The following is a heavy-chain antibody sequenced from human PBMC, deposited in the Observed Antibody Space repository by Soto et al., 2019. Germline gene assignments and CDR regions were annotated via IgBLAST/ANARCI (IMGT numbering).Heavy chain of an antibody. V-gene: IGHV3-72*01. D-gene: IGHD1-1*01. CDR2: IRNKANSYRI. J-gene: IGHJ4*02. CDR3: ASVRPGAATTRPLDS. CDR1: GFTFSDHY. Sequence: EVQLVESGGGLVQPGGSLGLSCAASGFTFSDHYMDWVRQAPGKGLEWVGRIRNKANSYRITYAASVIGRFSISRDDSKNSLYMQMNGMKAADTAVYFCASVRPGAATTRPLDSWGQGTLVSVSS.